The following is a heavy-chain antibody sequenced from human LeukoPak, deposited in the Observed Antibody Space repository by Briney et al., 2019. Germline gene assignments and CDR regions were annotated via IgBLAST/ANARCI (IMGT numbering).Heavy chain of an antibody. J-gene: IGHJ4*02. Sequence: SQTLSLTCAVSGISITSDTYCWSWIRQPPGKGLEWIGYILHSGSTYYNPSLKSRVTISIDTSKSQFSLKLSSVTAADTAVYYCARTRDFWSGYFDYWGQGTLVTVSS. V-gene: IGHV4-30-2*01. CDR1: GISITSDTYC. CDR2: ILHSGST. CDR3: ARTRDFWSGYFDY. D-gene: IGHD3-3*01.